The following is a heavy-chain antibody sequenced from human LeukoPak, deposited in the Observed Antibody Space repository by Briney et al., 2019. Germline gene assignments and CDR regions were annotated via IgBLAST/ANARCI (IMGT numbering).Heavy chain of an antibody. D-gene: IGHD6-13*01. CDR3: ARDLGGYIDY. CDR1: GFTVSSKY. V-gene: IGHV3-53*01. Sequence: GGSLRLSCAVSGFTVSSKYMSWVRQAPGKGLEWVSVIYSGGSTYYADSVKGRFTISRDNSKNTLYLQMDSLRAGDTAVYYCARDLGGYIDYWGQGTLVSVSS. CDR2: IYSGGST. J-gene: IGHJ4*02.